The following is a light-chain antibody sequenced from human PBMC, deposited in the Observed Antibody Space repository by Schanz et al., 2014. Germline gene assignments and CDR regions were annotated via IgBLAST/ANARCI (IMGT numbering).Light chain of an antibody. CDR3: GSYAGNINWV. V-gene: IGLV2-11*01. CDR1: SSDVGAYTY. Sequence: QSALTQSRSVSGSPGQSVTISCTGTSSDVGAYTYVSWYQQHPGKAPKLIIYDVTKRPSGVPDRFSGSKSDNTASLTVSGLQVEDEADYYCGSYAGNINWVFGGGTKLTVL. J-gene: IGLJ3*02. CDR2: DVT.